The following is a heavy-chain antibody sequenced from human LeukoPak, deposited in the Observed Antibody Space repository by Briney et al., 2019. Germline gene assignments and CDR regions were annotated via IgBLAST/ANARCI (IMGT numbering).Heavy chain of an antibody. J-gene: IGHJ4*02. CDR2: IYYTGNT. CDR3: ARTGWLAFDY. CDR1: GGSISNYY. D-gene: IGHD6-19*01. Sequence: SETLSLTCTVSGGSISNYYWNWIRQPPGKGLEWIGYIYYTGNTNYNPSLKSRVTISVDTSKNQSSLKLSSVTAADTALYYCARTGWLAFDYWGQGTLVTVSS. V-gene: IGHV4-59*08.